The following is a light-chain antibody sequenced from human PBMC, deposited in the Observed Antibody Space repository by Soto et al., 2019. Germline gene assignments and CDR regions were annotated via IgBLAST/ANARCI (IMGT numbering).Light chain of an antibody. J-gene: IGKJ2*01. CDR1: QSHVTSDGNTY. V-gene: IGKV2-30*01. Sequence: DVVMTQSPLSLSVIPGQPASISCRSSQSHVTSDGNTYLNWFHQRPGQSPRRLIYKISNRDSGVPDRFIGSGSGTEFTLKISRVEAEDVGIYYCMQGTSWPYTFGQGTKLEI. CDR3: MQGTSWPYT. CDR2: KIS.